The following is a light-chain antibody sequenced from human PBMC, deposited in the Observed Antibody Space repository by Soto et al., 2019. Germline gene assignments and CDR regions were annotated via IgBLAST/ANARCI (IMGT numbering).Light chain of an antibody. CDR1: SSNIGINP. CDR2: TNN. J-gene: IGLJ2*01. V-gene: IGLV1-44*01. Sequence: QSVLTQPPSASGTPGQWVIISCSGSSSNIGINPVNWYQQLPGTAPKLLIYTNNQRPSGVRDRFSGSKSGTSASLAISGLHSEDEGDYYCAAWDDSLNGVIFGGGTQLTVL. CDR3: AAWDDSLNGVI.